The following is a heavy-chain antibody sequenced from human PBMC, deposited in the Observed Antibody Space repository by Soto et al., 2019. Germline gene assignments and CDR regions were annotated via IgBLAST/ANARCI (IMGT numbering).Heavy chain of an antibody. Sequence: GGSLRLSCAAPGFTFSNYGMHWVRQAPGKGLEWVALILHDGSNEYYADSVKGRVTVSRDNSKNTLYLQMHSLRAEDTAIFFCAKWDTHGIIPPTVGGNYYYYDMDVWGQGTRVTVSS. D-gene: IGHD5-18*01. CDR3: AKWDTHGIIPPTVGGNYYYYDMDV. CDR2: ILHDGSNE. V-gene: IGHV3-30*18. J-gene: IGHJ6*02. CDR1: GFTFSNYG.